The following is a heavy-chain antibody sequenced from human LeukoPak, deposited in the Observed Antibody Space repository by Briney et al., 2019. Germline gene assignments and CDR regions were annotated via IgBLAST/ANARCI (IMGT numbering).Heavy chain of an antibody. Sequence: GGSLRLSCAASQFSFSTYAMSWVRQAPGRGLEWVAVISYDGGNKYYADSVKGRFTISRDNSKNTLYMQMHSLRAEDTAVYYCTRVDDYIHCDLWGRGTLVTVSS. CDR2: ISYDGGNK. J-gene: IGHJ2*01. D-gene: IGHD5-24*01. V-gene: IGHV3-30*04. CDR3: TRVDDYIHCDL. CDR1: QFSFSTYA.